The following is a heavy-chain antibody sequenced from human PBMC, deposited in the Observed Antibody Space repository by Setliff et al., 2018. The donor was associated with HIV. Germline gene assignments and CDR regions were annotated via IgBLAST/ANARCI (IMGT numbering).Heavy chain of an antibody. CDR2: RFRGGGR. CDR3: VGVPSYYGPGTLWV. V-gene: IGHV4-59*11. D-gene: IGHD3-10*01. Sequence: PSETLSLTCSVSWESKINHDWGWIRQSPGRGLEWIGSRFRGGGRQFQPSLASRVSISGATSKNQFSLKMTSVTPADTAVYFCVGVPSYYGPGTLWVWGKGITVTVSS. CDR1: WESKINHD. J-gene: IGHJ6*04.